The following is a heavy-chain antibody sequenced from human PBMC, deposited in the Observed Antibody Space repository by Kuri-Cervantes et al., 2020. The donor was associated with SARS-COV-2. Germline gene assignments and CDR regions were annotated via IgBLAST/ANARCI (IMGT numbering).Heavy chain of an antibody. V-gene: IGHV1-46*01. Sequence: ASVKVSCKASGYTFTSQYLHWVRQAPGQGLEWMGIINPSGGSTSYAQKFQGRVTMTGDTSTNTAYMELSSLRSEDTAVYYCATEHPAGQLLWFGAESKLAFDIWGQGTMVTVSS. D-gene: IGHD3-10*01. J-gene: IGHJ3*02. CDR3: ATEHPAGQLLWFGAESKLAFDI. CDR1: GYTFTSQY. CDR2: INPSGGST.